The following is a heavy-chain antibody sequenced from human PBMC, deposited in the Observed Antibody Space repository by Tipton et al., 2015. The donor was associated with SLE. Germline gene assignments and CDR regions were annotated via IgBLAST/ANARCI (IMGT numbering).Heavy chain of an antibody. V-gene: IGHV4-34*01. CDR3: ARVHGSVVTGTRRGFDP. D-gene: IGHD1-7*01. Sequence: TLSLTCTVSGGSISSHYWSWIRQPPGKGLEWIGEINHSGSTNYNPSLKSRVTISVDTSKNQFSLKLSSVTAADTAVYYCARVHGSVVTGTRRGFDPWGQGTLVTVSS. CDR2: INHSGST. J-gene: IGHJ5*02. CDR1: GGSISSHY.